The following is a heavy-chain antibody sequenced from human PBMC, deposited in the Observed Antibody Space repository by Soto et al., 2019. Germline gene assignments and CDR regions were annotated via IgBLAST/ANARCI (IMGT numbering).Heavy chain of an antibody. V-gene: IGHV4-31*03. CDR2: IYYSGST. D-gene: IGHD3-10*01. Sequence: SETLSLTCTVSGGSISSGGYYWSWIRQHPGKGLEWIGYIYYSGSTYYNPSLKSRVTISVDTSKNQFSLKLSSVTAADTAVYYCASFVRDSIVRGVFDYWGQLTLVTVSS. CDR1: GGSISSGGYY. CDR3: ASFVRDSIVRGVFDY. J-gene: IGHJ4*02.